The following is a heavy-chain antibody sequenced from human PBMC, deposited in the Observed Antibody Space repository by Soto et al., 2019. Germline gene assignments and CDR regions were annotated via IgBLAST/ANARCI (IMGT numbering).Heavy chain of an antibody. CDR3: AKVLYYDILTGLDY. D-gene: IGHD3-9*01. V-gene: IGHV3-23*01. CDR1: GFTFGSYA. CDR2: ISGSGSST. J-gene: IGHJ4*02. Sequence: PGGSLRLSCAASGFTFGSYAMTWVRQAPGKGLEWVSAISGSGSSTYYADSVKGRFTVSRDNSKNTLYLQMNSLRAEDTAVYYCAKVLYYDILTGLDYWGQGTLVTVS.